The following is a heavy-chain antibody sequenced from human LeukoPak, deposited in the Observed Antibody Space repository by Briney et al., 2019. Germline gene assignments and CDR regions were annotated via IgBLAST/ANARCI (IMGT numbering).Heavy chain of an antibody. V-gene: IGHV4-4*07. J-gene: IGHJ5*02. CDR1: GGSISSYY. CDR2: IYTSGST. CDR3: ARETYYYDSSGYWWFDP. D-gene: IGHD3-22*01. Sequence: SETLSLTCTVSGGSISSYYWSWIRQPAGKGLEWIGRIYTSGSTNYNPSLKSRVTMSVDTSKNQFSLKLSSVTAADTAVYYCARETYYYDSSGYWWFDPWGQGTLVTVSS.